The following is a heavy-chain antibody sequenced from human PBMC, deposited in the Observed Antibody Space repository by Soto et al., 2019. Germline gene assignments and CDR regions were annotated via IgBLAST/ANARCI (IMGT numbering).Heavy chain of an antibody. J-gene: IGHJ4*02. CDR2: IYYSGST. CDR1: GGSISIGDYY. V-gene: IGHV4-30-4*01. D-gene: IGHD4-17*01. Sequence: PSETLSLTCTVSGGSISIGDYYWSCIRQPPGKGLEWIGYIYYSGSTYYNPSLKSRVTISVDTSKNQFSLKLSSVTAADTAVYYCAREPVTKIVADYWGQGTLVTVSS. CDR3: AREPVTKIVADY.